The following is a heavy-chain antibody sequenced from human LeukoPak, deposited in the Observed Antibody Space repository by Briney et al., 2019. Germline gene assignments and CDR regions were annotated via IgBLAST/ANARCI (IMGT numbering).Heavy chain of an antibody. V-gene: IGHV3-74*01. CDR1: GNYW. Sequence: GGSLRLSCAASGNYWMHWVRQAPGKGLAWVSHINGDGSWTTYAVSVKGRFTISKDNAKNTVYLQMNSLRAEDTAMYYCARGRYSGTTYYFDYWGQGTLVTVSS. J-gene: IGHJ4*02. CDR2: INGDGSWT. D-gene: IGHD5-12*01. CDR3: ARGRYSGTTYYFDY.